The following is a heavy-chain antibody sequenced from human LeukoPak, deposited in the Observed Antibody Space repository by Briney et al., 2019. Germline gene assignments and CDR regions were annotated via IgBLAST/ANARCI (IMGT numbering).Heavy chain of an antibody. J-gene: IGHJ5*02. CDR2: ISGDGVRS. D-gene: IGHD2-2*01. Sequence: PGGSLRLSCVASEFTLSNYAMSWVRQAPGKGLEWISTISGDGVRSYYVDSVKGRFTISRDNSKNTLYLQINSLRAEDTAVYYCARLIIPAHSQYFDPWGQGTLVTVSS. CDR3: ARLIIPAHSQYFDP. V-gene: IGHV3-23*01. CDR1: EFTLSNYA.